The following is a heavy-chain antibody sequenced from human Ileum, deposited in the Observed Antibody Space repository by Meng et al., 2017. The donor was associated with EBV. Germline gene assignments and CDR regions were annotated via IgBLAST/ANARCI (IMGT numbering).Heavy chain of an antibody. D-gene: IGHD3-16*02. J-gene: IGHJ4*02. CDR1: GASISSILYD. CDR2: IYYSGST. Sequence: SGPVLGRPSTPPSLTCRASGASISSILYDWGWSRQPPGKGLEWIGSIYYSGSTYYNPSLKSRVTISVDRSKNQFSLKLTSVTDADTALYYCVRDRSYDYVWGSYRYTLDFWGQGTLVTVSS. CDR3: VRDRSYDYVWGSYRYTLDF. V-gene: IGHV4-39*07.